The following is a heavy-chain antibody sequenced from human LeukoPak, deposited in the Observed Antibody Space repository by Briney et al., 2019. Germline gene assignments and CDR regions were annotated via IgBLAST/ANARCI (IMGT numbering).Heavy chain of an antibody. J-gene: IGHJ4*02. CDR3: AKTDSVFITHTVDY. CDR1: GFTVSSNY. Sequence: PGGSLRLSCAASGFTVSSNYMSWVRQAPGEGLEWVSAISGSGGTTYYADSVKGRFTISRDNSKNTLFLQMNSLRAEDTAVYFCAKTDSVFITHTVDYWGQGALVTVSS. V-gene: IGHV3-23*01. D-gene: IGHD3-22*01. CDR2: ISGSGGTT.